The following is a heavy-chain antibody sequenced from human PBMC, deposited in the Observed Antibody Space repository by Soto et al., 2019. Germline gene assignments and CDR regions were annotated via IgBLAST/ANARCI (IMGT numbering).Heavy chain of an antibody. Sequence: GGSLRLSCAASGFTFSSYAMSWVRQAPGKGLEWVSAISGSGGSTYYADSVKGRFTISRDNSKNTLYLQMNSLRAEDTAVYYCAKDVVAVTSDRKKSFDYWGQGTLVTVSS. D-gene: IGHD2-15*01. CDR3: AKDVVAVTSDRKKSFDY. J-gene: IGHJ4*02. CDR2: ISGSGGST. CDR1: GFTFSSYA. V-gene: IGHV3-23*01.